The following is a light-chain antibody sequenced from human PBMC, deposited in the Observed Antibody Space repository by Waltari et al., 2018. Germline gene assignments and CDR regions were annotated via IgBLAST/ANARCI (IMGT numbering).Light chain of an antibody. J-gene: IGLJ1*01. CDR3: NSYTSTSTLV. Sequence: QSALTPPASVSGSPGQSITISCTGSSSDIGDYNYVSWYQQYPGQAPKLILFDVTDRPSGVSPRFSGSKSGNTASLTISGLQTEDEADYYCNSYTSTSTLVFGTGTKVTVL. CDR2: DVT. V-gene: IGLV2-14*03. CDR1: SSDIGDYNY.